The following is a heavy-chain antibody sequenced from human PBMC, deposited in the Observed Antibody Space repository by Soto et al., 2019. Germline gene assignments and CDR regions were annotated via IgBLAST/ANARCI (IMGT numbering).Heavy chain of an antibody. V-gene: IGHV3-30*18. CDR2: ISYDGSNK. J-gene: IGHJ4*02. CDR3: AKDRTMIVVVNPLDY. CDR1: GFTFSSYG. D-gene: IGHD3-22*01. Sequence: QVQLVESGGGVVQPGRSPRLSCAASGFTFSSYGMHWVRQAPGKGLEWVAVISYDGSNKYYADSVKGRFTISRDNSKNTLYLQMNSLRAEDTAVYYCAKDRTMIVVVNPLDYWGQGTLVTVSS.